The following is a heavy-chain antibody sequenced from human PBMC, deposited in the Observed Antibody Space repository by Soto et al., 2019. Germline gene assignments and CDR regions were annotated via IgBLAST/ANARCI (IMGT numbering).Heavy chain of an antibody. D-gene: IGHD2-21*01. J-gene: IGHJ3*02. Sequence: QVQLVESGGGVVQPGRSLRLSCAASGFTFSSYGMHWVRQAPGKGLEWVAVIWYDGSNKYYADSVKGRFTISRDNSKNTLYLQMNSLRAEDTAVYYCARMYSGPRIWGQGTMVTVSS. V-gene: IGHV3-33*01. CDR2: IWYDGSNK. CDR1: GFTFSSYG. CDR3: ARMYSGPRI.